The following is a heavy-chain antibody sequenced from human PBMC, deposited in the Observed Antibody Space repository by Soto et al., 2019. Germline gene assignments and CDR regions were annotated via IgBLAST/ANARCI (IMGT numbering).Heavy chain of an antibody. D-gene: IGHD1-1*01. CDR2: IWHHGGNK. CDR1: GFTFSHYG. J-gene: IGHJ6*02. Sequence: QMQLEESGGGVVQPGRSLRLSCVASGFTFSHYGMHWVRQAPGKGLEWVAVIWHHGGNKYYADSVKGRFTISRDNARNTLDLQMDSLRGEDTGVYCWVSGETQLARRPSYGKDLWGRGTTVIVSS. CDR3: VSGETQLARRPSYGKDL. V-gene: IGHV3-33*03.